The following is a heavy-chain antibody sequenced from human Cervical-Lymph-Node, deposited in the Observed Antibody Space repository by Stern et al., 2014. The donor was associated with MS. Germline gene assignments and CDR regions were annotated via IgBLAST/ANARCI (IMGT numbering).Heavy chain of an antibody. V-gene: IGHV4-59*01. CDR2: MYYSGNT. D-gene: IGHD3-3*02. Sequence: QVQLQQWGPGLVKPSETLSLTCTVSGGSISSYYWSWIRQPPGKGLEWIGYMYYSGNTNYNPSLKSRVTISVDTSKNQFSLKLSSVTAADTAVYYCARVSNPYYGMDVWGQGTTVTVSS. CDR3: ARVSNPYYGMDV. CDR1: GGSISSYY. J-gene: IGHJ6*02.